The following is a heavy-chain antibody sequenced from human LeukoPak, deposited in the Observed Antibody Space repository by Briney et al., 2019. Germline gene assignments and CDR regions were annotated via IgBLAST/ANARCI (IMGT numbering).Heavy chain of an antibody. V-gene: IGHV1-2*02. CDR3: AREDIGVVPAFGP. J-gene: IGHJ5*02. CDR1: GYTFTGYY. CDR2: INPNSGGT. Sequence: ASVKVSCKASGYTFTGYYMHWVRPAPGQGLEWMGWINPNSGGTNYAQKFQGRVTMTRDTSISTAYMELSRLRSDDTAVYYCAREDIGVVPAFGPWGQGTLVTVSS. D-gene: IGHD2-2*01.